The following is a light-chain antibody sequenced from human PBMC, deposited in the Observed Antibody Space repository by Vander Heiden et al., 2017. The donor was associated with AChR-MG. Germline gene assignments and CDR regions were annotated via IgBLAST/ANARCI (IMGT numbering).Light chain of an antibody. CDR2: EAS. V-gene: IGKV3D-11*02. Sequence: IVLTQSPATLSLSPGERATLPCRASQSVSSYVSWYQQKASQATRLLFYEASNRATGIPARFSGSGAGTDFTLTISSLEPEDFAVYYCQQHSNWLTFGGGTKVEIK. CDR1: QSVSSY. J-gene: IGKJ4*01. CDR3: QQHSNWLT.